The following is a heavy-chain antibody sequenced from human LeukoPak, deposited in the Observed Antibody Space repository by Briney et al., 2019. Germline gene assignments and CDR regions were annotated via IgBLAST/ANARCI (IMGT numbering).Heavy chain of an antibody. CDR1: GGSISGNY. Sequence: SETLSLTCTVSGGSISGNYWSWVRQPPGKGLEWIGNIYYSGGTKYNPSLKSRVTISVDTSKNQFSPKLSSVTPADTAVYYCARETGNRFDPWGQGTLFTVSS. CDR3: ARETGNRFDP. D-gene: IGHD3-10*01. J-gene: IGHJ5*02. CDR2: IYYSGGT. V-gene: IGHV4-59*01.